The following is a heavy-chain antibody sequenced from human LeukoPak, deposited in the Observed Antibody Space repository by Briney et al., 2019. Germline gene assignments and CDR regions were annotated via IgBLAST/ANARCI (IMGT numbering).Heavy chain of an antibody. D-gene: IGHD2-8*01. Sequence: ASVKVSCKASGGTFNSYTIAWVRQAPGQGLEWMGRSTTILGVTDYSQKFQGRVTITADKSTNLAFMELNSLTSKDTAVYYCAKRVLTTNSDSYVSELWGQGTLVTVPS. CDR3: AKRVLTTNSDSYVSEL. J-gene: IGHJ4*02. CDR1: GGTFNSYT. V-gene: IGHV1-69*02. CDR2: STTILGVT.